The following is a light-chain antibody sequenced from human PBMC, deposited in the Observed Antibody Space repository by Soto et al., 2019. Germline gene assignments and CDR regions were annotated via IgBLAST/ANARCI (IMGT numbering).Light chain of an antibody. CDR3: CSYTSRSTVV. CDR1: SSDVGGYNH. J-gene: IGLJ2*01. Sequence: QFALTQPASVSVSPGQSITITCTGTSSDVGGYNHVSWYQHSPGKAPKLILFAVSDGPSGVSHRFTGSQSGNTASLTTSGLQAEDEPDYYCCSYTSRSTVVFGGGTKVTVL. V-gene: IGLV2-14*01. CDR2: AVS.